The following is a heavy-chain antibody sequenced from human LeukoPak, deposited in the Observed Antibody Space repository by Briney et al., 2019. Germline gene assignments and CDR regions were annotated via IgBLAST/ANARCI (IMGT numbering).Heavy chain of an antibody. J-gene: IGHJ4*02. D-gene: IGHD1-26*01. CDR3: AKGGSYRQAYYFDY. Sequence: GGSLRLSCAASGFTFDDYAMHWVRQAPGKGLEWVSGISWNSGSIGYADSVKGRFTISRDNAKNSQYLQMNSLRAEDTALYYCAKGGSYRQAYYFDYWGQGTLVTVSS. CDR2: ISWNSGSI. V-gene: IGHV3-9*01. CDR1: GFTFDDYA.